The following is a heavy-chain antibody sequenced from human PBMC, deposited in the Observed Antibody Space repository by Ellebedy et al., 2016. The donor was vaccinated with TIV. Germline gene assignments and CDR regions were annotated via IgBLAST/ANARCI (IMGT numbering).Heavy chain of an antibody. J-gene: IGHJ4*02. CDR2: TTGTRSQS. Sequence: GESLKISXVGSGFTFSNYAISWVRQAPGKGLEWVSITTGTRSQSFYADSVKGRFTVSRHNSKDMVYLEMNNLRVEDTAVYYCAKEGGSLSYLGRFDLWGQGTLVTVSS. CDR3: AKEGGSLSYLGRFDL. D-gene: IGHD3-10*01. CDR1: GFTFSNYA. V-gene: IGHV3-23*01.